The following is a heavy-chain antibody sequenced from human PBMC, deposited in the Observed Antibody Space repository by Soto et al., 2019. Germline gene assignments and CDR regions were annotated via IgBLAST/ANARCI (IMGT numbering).Heavy chain of an antibody. D-gene: IGHD2-21*02. CDR3: AKEYCGADCALDC. Sequence: PGGSLRLSCAASGFSFSSYAMSWVRQAPGKGLEWVSSISDGGGSTNYADSVRGRFTIARDRSKNTLYLHMISLRAEDTAVYYCAKEYCGADCALDCWGQGALVTVSS. J-gene: IGHJ4*02. CDR1: GFSFSSYA. V-gene: IGHV3-23*01. CDR2: ISDGGGST.